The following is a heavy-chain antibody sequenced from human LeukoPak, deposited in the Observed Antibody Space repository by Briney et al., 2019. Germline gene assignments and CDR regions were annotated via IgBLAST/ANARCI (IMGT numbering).Heavy chain of an antibody. D-gene: IGHD3-16*01. V-gene: IGHV3-64*01. CDR1: GFTFSSYA. CDR2: ISSNGGST. J-gene: IGHJ4*02. Sequence: PGGSLRLSCAASGFTFSSYAMHWVRQAPGKGLEYVSAISSNGGSTYYANSVKGRFTISRDNSKNTLYLQMNSLRAGDTAVYYCARHRGISTRDFEYWGQGTLVTVSS. CDR3: ARHRGISTRDFEY.